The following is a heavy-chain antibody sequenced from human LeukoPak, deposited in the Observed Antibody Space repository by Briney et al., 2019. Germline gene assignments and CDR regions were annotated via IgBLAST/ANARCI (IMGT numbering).Heavy chain of an antibody. Sequence: GGSLRLSCAAPGFTLSSPGMTWVRKAPGKGLGWVSRINGDGSNTTYADSVKGRFTSSRDNSKNTLYLQMNSLRAEDTAVYYCANWDYYYGMDVWGQGTAVTVSS. D-gene: IGHD7-27*01. CDR3: ANWDYYYGMDV. CDR2: INGDGSNT. V-gene: IGHV3-74*03. J-gene: IGHJ6*02. CDR1: GFTLSSPG.